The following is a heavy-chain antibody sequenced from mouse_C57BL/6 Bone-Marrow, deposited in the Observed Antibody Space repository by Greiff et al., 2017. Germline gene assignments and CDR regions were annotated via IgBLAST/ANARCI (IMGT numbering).Heavy chain of an antibody. CDR1: GYTFTSYW. CDR2: IDPSDSYT. J-gene: IGHJ2*01. CDR3: ASRGYFDY. V-gene: IGHV1-50*01. Sequence: VQLQEPGAELVKPGASVKLSCKASGYTFTSYWMQWVKQRPGQGLEWIGEIDPSDSYTNYNQKFKGKATLTVDTSSSTAYMQLSSLTYEDSAVYYCASRGYFDYWGQGTTLTVSS.